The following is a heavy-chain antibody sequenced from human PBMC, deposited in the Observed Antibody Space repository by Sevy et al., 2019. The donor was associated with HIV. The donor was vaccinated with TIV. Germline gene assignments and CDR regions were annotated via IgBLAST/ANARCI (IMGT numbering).Heavy chain of an antibody. CDR2: LSFGCGKI. CDR3: VREGCTRPHDY. Sequence: GESLKIPCAASGFAFYDYSMSWIRQAPGKGLEWVATLSFGCGKINYADSVKGRFTISRDNSKNSFYLQMDNLRVEDTALYYCVREGCTRPHDYWGQGTRVTVSS. V-gene: IGHV3-23*01. D-gene: IGHD2-8*01. J-gene: IGHJ4*02. CDR1: GFAFYDYS.